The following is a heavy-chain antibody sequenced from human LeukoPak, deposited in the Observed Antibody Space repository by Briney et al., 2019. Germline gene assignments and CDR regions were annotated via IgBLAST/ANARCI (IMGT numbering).Heavy chain of an antibody. CDR1: GYTFTTYN. D-gene: IGHD1-1*01. CDR3: ARPFNWNDYFDY. V-gene: IGHV1-18*01. J-gene: IGHJ4*02. CDR2: ISAYSDNT. Sequence: ASVKVSSKASGYTFTTYNINWVRQAPGQGLEWMGWISAYSDNTNYAQKVQGRVTMTTDTATSTAYMELRSLTSDDTAVYYCARPFNWNDYFDYWGQGTLVTVSS.